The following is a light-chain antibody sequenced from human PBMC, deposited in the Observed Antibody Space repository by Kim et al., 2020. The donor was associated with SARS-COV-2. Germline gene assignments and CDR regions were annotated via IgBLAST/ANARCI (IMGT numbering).Light chain of an antibody. Sequence: PGERATRAGGASRSVTATSLAWYQQNPGRAPRLLINGASSRAPGIQDRFSGSGSGTDFTHTISELKPKDLAVYYCQRYSSSPITFGQRTRLEIK. CDR3: QRYSSSPIT. CDR1: RSVTATS. V-gene: IGKV3-20*01. CDR2: GAS. J-gene: IGKJ5*01.